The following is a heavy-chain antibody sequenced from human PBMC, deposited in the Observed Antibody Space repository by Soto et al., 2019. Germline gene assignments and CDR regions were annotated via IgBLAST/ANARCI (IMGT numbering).Heavy chain of an antibody. V-gene: IGHV1-8*02. CDR1: VYTLTSYY. D-gene: IGHD1-26*01. Sequence: SVKVSCKSSVYTLTSYYMHLVRQAPGQGLEWMGWINPNSGNTGYAQKFQGRISMTRNTSISTAYMELSSLRSDDTAVYYCARIGMRWFDPWGQGTLVTVSS. CDR3: ARIGMRWFDP. J-gene: IGHJ5*02. CDR2: INPNSGNT.